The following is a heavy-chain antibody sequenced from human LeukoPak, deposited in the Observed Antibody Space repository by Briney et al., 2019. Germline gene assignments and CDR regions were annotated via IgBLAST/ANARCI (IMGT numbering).Heavy chain of an antibody. CDR3: APLWFGELSGY. CDR1: GFTFSSYA. J-gene: IGHJ4*02. Sequence: PGGSLRLSCTASGFTFSSYAMSWVRQVPGKGLEWVSGISASGGNTYHADSVKGRFTISRDNSKNTLYLQMNSLRAEDTAVYYCAPLWFGELSGYWGQGTLVTVSS. D-gene: IGHD3-10*01. CDR2: ISASGGNT. V-gene: IGHV3-23*01.